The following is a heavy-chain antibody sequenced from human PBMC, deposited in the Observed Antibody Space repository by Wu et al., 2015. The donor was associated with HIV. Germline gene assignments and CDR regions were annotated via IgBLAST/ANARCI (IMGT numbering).Heavy chain of an antibody. Sequence: QVQLVQSGAEVKKPGSSVKVSCKASGGTFSSYAISWVRQAPGQGLEWMGGIIPIFGTANYAQKFQDRVTITADESATTVYMELSSLRSDDMAVYYCARGRIPGSGYYYGMDVWGQGTTVTVSS. J-gene: IGHJ6*01. CDR3: ARGRIPGSGYYYGMDV. CDR1: GGTFSSYA. D-gene: IGHD2-2*01. V-gene: IGHV1-69*12. CDR2: IIPIFGTA.